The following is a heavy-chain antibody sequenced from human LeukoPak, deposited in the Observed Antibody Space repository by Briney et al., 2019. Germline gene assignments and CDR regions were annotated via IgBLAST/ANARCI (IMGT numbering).Heavy chain of an antibody. Sequence: GRSLRLSCAASGFTFSSYAMHWVRQAPGKGLEWVAVISYDGSNKYYADSVKGRLTISRDNSKNTLYLQMNSLRAEDTAVYYCARGASSRGVIYYWGQGTLDTVSS. CDR1: GFTFSSYA. D-gene: IGHD3-10*01. V-gene: IGHV3-30*01. CDR3: ARGASSRGVIYY. CDR2: ISYDGSNK. J-gene: IGHJ4*02.